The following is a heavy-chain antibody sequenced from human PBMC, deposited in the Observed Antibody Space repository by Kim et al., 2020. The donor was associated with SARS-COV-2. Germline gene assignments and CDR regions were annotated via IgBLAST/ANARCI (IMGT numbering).Heavy chain of an antibody. CDR3: ARTLASRVVYGY. V-gene: IGHV4-31*03. CDR1: GGSFSSGGYY. J-gene: IGHJ4*02. Sequence: SETLSLTCTVAGGSFSSGGYYWSWIRQHPGRGLEWIGYIYYTGSTSYNPSLKSRVSISIDTSKKQVSLKLTSVTAADTAVYYCARTLASRVVYGYWGQGTLVTVSS. CDR2: IYYTGST. D-gene: IGHD6-6*01.